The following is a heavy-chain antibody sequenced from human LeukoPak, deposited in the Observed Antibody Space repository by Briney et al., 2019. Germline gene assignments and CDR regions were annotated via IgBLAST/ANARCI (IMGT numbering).Heavy chain of an antibody. CDR2: VNPKNGAT. J-gene: IGHJ4*02. CDR1: GYTFTGFY. Sequence: GASVKVSCKPSGYTFTGFYLHWVRRAPRQGLQWMGWVNPKNGATKYSQTFRGRVTMTRDTSLDTAYMELSSLTSDDTAIYYCARPTHRLTVTTAIDYWGQGTLVTVSS. V-gene: IGHV1-2*02. CDR3: ARPTHRLTVTTAIDY. D-gene: IGHD4-17*01.